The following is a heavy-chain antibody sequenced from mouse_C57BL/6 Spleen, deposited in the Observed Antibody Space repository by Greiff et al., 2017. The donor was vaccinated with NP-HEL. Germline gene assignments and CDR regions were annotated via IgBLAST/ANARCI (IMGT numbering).Heavy chain of an antibody. CDR1: GYTFTDYE. J-gene: IGHJ2*01. V-gene: IGHV1-15*01. CDR3: TKLGTCYYFDY. Sequence: QVQLQQSGAELVRPGASVTLSCKASGYTFTDYEMHWVKQTPVHGLEWIGAIDPETGGTAYNQKFKGKAILTADKSSSTAYMELRSLTSEDSAVYYCTKLGTCYYFDYWGQGTTLTVSS. CDR2: IDPETGGT. D-gene: IGHD4-1*01.